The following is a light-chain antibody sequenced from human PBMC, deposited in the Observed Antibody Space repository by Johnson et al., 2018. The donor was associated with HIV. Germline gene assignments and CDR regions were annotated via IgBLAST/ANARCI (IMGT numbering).Light chain of an antibody. CDR1: SRDIGNNY. CDR3: GTWDSSLSAGIV. J-gene: IGLJ1*01. CDR2: DNN. Sequence: QSVLTQPPSVSAAPGQKVTFSCSGSSRDIGNNYVSCHQQFPGAAPKLLIYDNNKRPSGIPDRFSGSKSGTSATLRITGLQTGDEADYYCGTWDSSLSAGIVFGTGTKVTVL. V-gene: IGLV1-51*01.